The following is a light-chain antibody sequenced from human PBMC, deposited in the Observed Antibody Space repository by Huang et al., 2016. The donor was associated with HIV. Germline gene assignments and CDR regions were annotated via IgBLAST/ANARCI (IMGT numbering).Light chain of an antibody. CDR1: ESVGRT. CDR3: QQYNNWPPVT. V-gene: IGKV3-15*01. J-gene: IGKJ5*01. Sequence: ETVMTQSPATLSVSPGERVPLSCRASESVGRTLAWYQQKPGQAPRLLIYGASTRATGVPPRFSGRGSGTEFTLSISSLQSEDFAVYYCQQYNNWPPVTFGQGTRLEIK. CDR2: GAS.